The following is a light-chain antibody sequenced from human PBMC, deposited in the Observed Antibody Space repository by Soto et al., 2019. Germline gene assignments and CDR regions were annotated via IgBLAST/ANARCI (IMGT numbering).Light chain of an antibody. J-gene: IGLJ3*02. CDR2: EGN. CDR3: CSYAGSTTWV. CDR1: ISDVGSYNL. Sequence: QSALTQPASVSGSPGQSITISCTGTISDVGSYNLVSWYQQHPGKAPKLIIYEGNKRPSGVSNRFSGSKSGNTASLTISGLQAEDEADYYCCSYAGSTTWVFGGGTKVTVL. V-gene: IGLV2-23*01.